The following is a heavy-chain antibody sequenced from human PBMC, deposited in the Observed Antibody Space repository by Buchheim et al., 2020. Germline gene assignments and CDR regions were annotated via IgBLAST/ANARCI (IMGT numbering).Heavy chain of an antibody. D-gene: IGHD2-2*02. V-gene: IGHV3-48*04. Sequence: EVQLVESGGGLVQPGGSLRLSCAASGFTFSSYSMNWVRQAPGKGLEWVSYISSSSSTIYYADSVKGRFTISRDNAKNSLYPQMNSLRAGDTAVYYCARDLIPAAISWFDPWGQGTL. CDR2: ISSSSSTI. CDR1: GFTFSSYS. CDR3: ARDLIPAAISWFDP. J-gene: IGHJ5*02.